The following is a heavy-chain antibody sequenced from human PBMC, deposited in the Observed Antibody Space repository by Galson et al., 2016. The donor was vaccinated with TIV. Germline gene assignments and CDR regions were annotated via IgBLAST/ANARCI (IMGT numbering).Heavy chain of an antibody. V-gene: IGHV1-69*13. Sequence: SVKVSCKVSGGIFRSDAISWVRQAPGQGLEWMGRIIALFGTANYAQKFQGRVTITADESTNTMYLELSSLTSEDTAVYYCARLPTYYGSVNHWFYRWGQGSLVTASS. CDR2: IIALFGTA. CDR1: GGIFRSDA. J-gene: IGHJ5*02. CDR3: ARLPTYYGSVNHWFYR. D-gene: IGHD3-10*01.